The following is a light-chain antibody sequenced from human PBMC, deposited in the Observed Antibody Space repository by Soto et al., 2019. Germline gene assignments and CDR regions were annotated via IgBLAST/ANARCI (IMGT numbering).Light chain of an antibody. CDR1: SSDVGSYNL. CDR3: CSSACSISWV. Sequence: QSALTQPASVSGSPGQSITISCTGTSSDVGSYNLVSWYQQHPGKAPKLMYYEVSKRPSGVSNRFSGSKSSNTASLTISGLQAEDEADYSCCSSACSISWVFGGGTKVTVL. V-gene: IGLV2-23*02. J-gene: IGLJ3*02. CDR2: EVS.